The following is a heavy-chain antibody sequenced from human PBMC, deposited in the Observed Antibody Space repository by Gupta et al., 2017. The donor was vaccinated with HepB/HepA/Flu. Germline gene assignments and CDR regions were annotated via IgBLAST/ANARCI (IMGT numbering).Heavy chain of an antibody. J-gene: IGHJ5*02. CDR2: IHSTGTT. V-gene: IGHV4-4*07. Sequence: QVQLQESGPGLVKPSETLSLTCTVSGGSINNANWSWVRQAAGKGLECIGRIHSTGTTVYNPSLKSRVTMSLDTAKNQFSLTLRSVTAADTAVYYCARWEKYRRVFDPWGQGTLVTVSS. D-gene: IGHD1-26*01. CDR1: GGSINNAN. CDR3: ARWEKYRRVFDP.